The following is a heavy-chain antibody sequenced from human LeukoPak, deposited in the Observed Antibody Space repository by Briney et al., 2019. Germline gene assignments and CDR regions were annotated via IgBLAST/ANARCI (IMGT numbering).Heavy chain of an antibody. D-gene: IGHD2-15*01. CDR2: ISSDGSST. CDR1: GFTFSSYW. J-gene: IGHJ4*02. CDR3: ARGADVNWSYCSGGSCYSRYSDH. Sequence: GGSLRLSCAASGFTFSSYWMHWARQAPGKGLVWVSRISSDGSSTSYADSVKGRFTIFRDNAKNTLYLQMSSLRAGDTAVYYCARGADVNWSYCSGGSCYSRYSDHWGQGTLVTVSS. V-gene: IGHV3-74*01.